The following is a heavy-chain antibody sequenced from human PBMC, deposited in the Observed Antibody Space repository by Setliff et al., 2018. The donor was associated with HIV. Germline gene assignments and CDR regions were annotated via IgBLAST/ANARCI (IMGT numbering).Heavy chain of an antibody. J-gene: IGHJ3*02. CDR2: FYTSGST. V-gene: IGHV4-59*10. D-gene: IGHD1-26*01. CDR1: GGSFSGYY. CDR3: ARGRRNEWELLLLAFDM. Sequence: SETLSLTCDVYGGSFSGYYWSWIRQPAGKGLEWIGRFYTSGSTNYNPSLKSRVTISVDTSKNQFSLKLSSVTAADTAVYYCARGRRNEWELLLLAFDMWGQGTMVTVS.